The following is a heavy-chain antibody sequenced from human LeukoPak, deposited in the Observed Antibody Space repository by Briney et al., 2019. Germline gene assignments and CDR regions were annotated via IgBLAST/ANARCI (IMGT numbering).Heavy chain of an antibody. J-gene: IGHJ4*02. CDR2: INPSGGST. V-gene: IGHV1-46*01. CDR1: GYTFTSYY. Sequence: ASVKVSCKASGYTFTSYYMHWVRQAPGQGLEWMGIINPSGGSTSYAQKFQGRVTMTRDTSTSTVYMELSSLRSGDTAVYYCARVRGYDFYSTHGDLAYYFDYWGQGTLVTVSS. D-gene: IGHD3-3*01. CDR3: ARVRGYDFYSTHGDLAYYFDY.